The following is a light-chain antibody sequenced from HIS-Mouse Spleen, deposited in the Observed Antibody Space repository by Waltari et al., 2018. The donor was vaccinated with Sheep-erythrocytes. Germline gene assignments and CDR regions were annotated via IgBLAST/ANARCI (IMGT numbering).Light chain of an antibody. Sequence: EIVLTQSPGTLALSPGERATLSCRASQSVSSSYLAWYHKKPGQAPRLLIYGASSRATGIPDRFSGSGSGTDFTLTISRLEPEDFAVYYCQQYGSSPLFTFGPGTKVDIK. CDR2: GAS. CDR3: QQYGSSPLFT. V-gene: IGKV3-20*01. J-gene: IGKJ3*01. CDR1: QSVSSSY.